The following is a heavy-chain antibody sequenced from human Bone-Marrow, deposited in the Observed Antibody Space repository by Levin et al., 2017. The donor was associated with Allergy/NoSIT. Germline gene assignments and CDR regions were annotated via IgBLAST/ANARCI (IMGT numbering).Heavy chain of an antibody. D-gene: IGHD1-26*01. CDR3: TRLSETGSNLAFDF. CDR2: IRNNANNDAT. Sequence: GGSLRLSCAVSGFSFSGSAIHWVRQASGKGLEWVGRIRNNANNDATAYAASVRGRFIISRDDSKNTAYLQMNSLKSDDTAVYYCTRLSETGSNLAFDFWGQGAVVTVSS. J-gene: IGHJ4*02. V-gene: IGHV3-73*01. CDR1: GFSFSGSA.